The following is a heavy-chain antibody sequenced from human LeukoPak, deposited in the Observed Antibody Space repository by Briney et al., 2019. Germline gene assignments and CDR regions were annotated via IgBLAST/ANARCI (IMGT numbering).Heavy chain of an antibody. D-gene: IGHD1-1*01. V-gene: IGHV3-33*03. CDR1: GFTFSSFV. J-gene: IGHJ6*02. Sequence: GGSLRLSCAASGFTFSSFVMHWVRQAPGKGLEWVAVIWYDESNEYYADSVKGRFTISRDNSKNTLYLQMNGLRAEDTAVYYCAKGQLVDYGMDVWGQGTTVTVSS. CDR2: IWYDESNE. CDR3: AKGQLVDYGMDV.